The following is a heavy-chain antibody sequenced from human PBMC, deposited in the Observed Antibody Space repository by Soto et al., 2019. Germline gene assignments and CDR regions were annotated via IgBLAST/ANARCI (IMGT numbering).Heavy chain of an antibody. Sequence: PSQTLSLTCAISGDSVSSNSAAWNWIRQSPSRGLEWLGRTYSRSKWYNDYAESVKSRITINPDTSKNQFSPQLNSVPPEDTAVYYCARFGEAVAGTGYYYGREVGGQGTTVIVSS. CDR3: ARFGEAVAGTGYYYGREV. V-gene: IGHV6-1*01. CDR2: TYSRSKWYN. CDR1: GDSVSSNSAA. J-gene: IGHJ6*02. D-gene: IGHD6-19*01.